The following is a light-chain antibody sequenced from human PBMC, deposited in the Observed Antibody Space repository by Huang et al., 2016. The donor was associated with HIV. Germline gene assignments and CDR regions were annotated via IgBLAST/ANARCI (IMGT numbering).Light chain of an antibody. CDR2: RAS. CDR1: QMITTW. J-gene: IGKJ1*01. CDR3: QQYSSFWT. V-gene: IGKV1-5*03. Sequence: DIQMTQSPSTLSASVGDRVTITCRASQMITTWWAWFQQKPGKAPKLLIYRASSLESGVPSRFSGSGSGTEFTLTISSLQPDDFATYYCQQYSSFWTFGQGTKVEIK.